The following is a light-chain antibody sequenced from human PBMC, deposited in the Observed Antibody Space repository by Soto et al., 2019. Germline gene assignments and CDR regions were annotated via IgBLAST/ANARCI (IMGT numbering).Light chain of an antibody. J-gene: IGLJ1*01. CDR1: SSDIGGYNY. Sequence: QSALTQPASVSGSPGQSVTISCTGTSSDIGGYNYVSWYQHHPGKAPKLMIYEVSNRPSGVSKRFSGSKSGNTASLTISGLQAEDEADYYCSSLRVFGTRNKLTVL. CDR2: EVS. CDR3: SSLRV. V-gene: IGLV2-14*01.